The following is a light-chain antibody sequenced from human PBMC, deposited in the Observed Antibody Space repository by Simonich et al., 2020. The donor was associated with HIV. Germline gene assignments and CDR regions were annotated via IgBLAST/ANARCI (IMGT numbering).Light chain of an antibody. V-gene: IGKV1-5*03. CDR2: KAS. CDR3: QQYNSYSWT. Sequence: DIQMTQSPSTLSASVGDTVTITCRASQGISSWLAWDQQKPGKAPKLLIYKASSLESGVPSRFSGSGSGTEFTLTISSLQPDDFATYYCQQYNSYSWTFGQGTKVEIK. J-gene: IGKJ1*01. CDR1: QGISSW.